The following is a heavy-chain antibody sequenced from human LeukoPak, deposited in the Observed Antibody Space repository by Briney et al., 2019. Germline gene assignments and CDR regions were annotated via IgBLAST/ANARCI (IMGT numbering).Heavy chain of an antibody. CDR3: AKSGSPYYYSMDV. CDR2: ISYDGSNK. Sequence: GGSLRLSCAASGFTFSSYGMHWVRQAPGKGLEWVAVISYDGSNKYYADSVKGRFTISRDNSKNTLYLQMNSLRAEDTAVYYCAKSGSPYYYSMDVWGKGTTVTVSS. J-gene: IGHJ6*04. V-gene: IGHV3-30*18. D-gene: IGHD3-10*01. CDR1: GFTFSSYG.